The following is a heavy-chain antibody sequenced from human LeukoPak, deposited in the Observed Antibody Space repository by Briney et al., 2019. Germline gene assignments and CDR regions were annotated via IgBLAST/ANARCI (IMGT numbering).Heavy chain of an antibody. Sequence: SQTLSLTCAISGDSVSSNSAAWNWLRQSPSRGLEWLGSTYYRSKWYNDYAVSVKSRITIHPDTSKSQFSLQLNSVTPEDTAVYYCAREAEITRFDYWGQGTLVTVSS. CDR3: AREAEITRFDY. D-gene: IGHD5-24*01. CDR1: GDSVSSNSAA. CDR2: TYYRSKWYN. J-gene: IGHJ4*02. V-gene: IGHV6-1*01.